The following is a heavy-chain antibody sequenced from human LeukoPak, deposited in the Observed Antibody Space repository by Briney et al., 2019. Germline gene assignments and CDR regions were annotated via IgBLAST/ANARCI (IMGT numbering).Heavy chain of an antibody. CDR3: ARVRERRYFDY. CDR1: GFTFSDYC. Sequence: GGSLRLSCAASGFTFSDYCISWIRQAPGKGLEWVSYISSSGSTIYYADSVKGRFTISRDNAKNSLYLQMNSLRAEDTAVYYCARVRERRYFDYWGQGTLVTVSS. D-gene: IGHD1-1*01. CDR2: ISSSGSTI. J-gene: IGHJ4*02. V-gene: IGHV3-11*01.